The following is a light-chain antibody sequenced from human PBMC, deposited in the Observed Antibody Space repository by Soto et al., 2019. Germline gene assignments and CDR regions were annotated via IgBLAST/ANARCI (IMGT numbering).Light chain of an antibody. J-gene: IGKJ1*01. CDR2: DAS. V-gene: IGKV1-13*02. Sequence: AIQLTYSPSSLPSSVGDRVTINCRASQGISSYLAWYQQKPGKAPKFLIYDASSLESGVPSRFSGSGSGTEFTLTISSLQPDDFATYYCQQYNSYFGTFGQGTKVDI. CDR1: QGISSY. CDR3: QQYNSYFGT.